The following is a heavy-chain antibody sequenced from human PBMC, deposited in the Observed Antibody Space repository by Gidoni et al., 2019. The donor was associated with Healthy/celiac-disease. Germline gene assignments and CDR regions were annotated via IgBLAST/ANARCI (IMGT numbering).Heavy chain of an antibody. CDR2: IYYSGST. V-gene: IGHV4-31*03. J-gene: IGHJ3*02. CDR1: GGSISSGGYY. CDR3: ARDRGGILWWPDAFDI. Sequence: QVQLQESGPGLVKPSQTLSLTCTVSGGSISSGGYYWSWIRQHPGKGLEWIGYIYYSGSTYYNPSLKSRVTISVDTSKNQFSLKLSSVTAADTAVYYCARDRGGILWWPDAFDIWGQGTMVTVSS. D-gene: IGHD2-21*01.